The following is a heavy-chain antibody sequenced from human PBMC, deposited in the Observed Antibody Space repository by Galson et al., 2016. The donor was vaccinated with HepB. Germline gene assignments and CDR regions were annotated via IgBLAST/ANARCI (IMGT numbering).Heavy chain of an antibody. J-gene: IGHJ4*02. CDR1: GFTFSNYV. V-gene: IGHV3-23*01. D-gene: IGHD6-19*01. CDR3: ANLAVAGAFDY. CDR2: ISGGGDSST. Sequence: SLRLSCAASGFTFSNYVMNWVRQAPGKGLEWVSAISGGGDSSTYYADSVEGRFTIPRDNSKNTLYLQIHSLRAEDTAVYYCANLAVAGAFDYWGQGTLVTVSS.